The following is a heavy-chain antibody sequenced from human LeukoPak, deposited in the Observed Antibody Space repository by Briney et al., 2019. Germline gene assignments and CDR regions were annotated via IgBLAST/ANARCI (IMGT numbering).Heavy chain of an antibody. V-gene: IGHV3-21*01. CDR3: AELGITMIGGV. Sequence: GGSLRLSCAASGFTFSSYSMNWVRQAPGKGLEWVSFISSSRSYIYYADSVKGRFTISRDNAKNSLYLQMNSLRAEDTAVYYCAELGITMIGGVWGKGTAVTISS. D-gene: IGHD3-10*02. CDR2: ISSSRSYI. J-gene: IGHJ6*04. CDR1: GFTFSSYS.